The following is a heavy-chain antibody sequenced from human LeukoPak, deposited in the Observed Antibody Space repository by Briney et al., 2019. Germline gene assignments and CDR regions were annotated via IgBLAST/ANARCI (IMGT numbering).Heavy chain of an antibody. D-gene: IGHD3-22*01. CDR1: GDTFINYA. Sequence: PVASVKVSCKASGDTFINYAIIWVRQAPGQGLEWMGIINRSGGSTNYAHKVQGRVTMTRDKSKNTVYMELRSLSSDDTAVYYCAGIASDYYDSSGPAGGFGYWGKGTLATVSS. CDR2: INRSGGST. J-gene: IGHJ4*02. V-gene: IGHV1-46*04. CDR3: AGIASDYYDSSGPAGGFGY.